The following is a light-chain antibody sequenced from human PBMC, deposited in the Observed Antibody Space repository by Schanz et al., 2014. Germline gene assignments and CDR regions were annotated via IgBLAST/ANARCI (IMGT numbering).Light chain of an antibody. J-gene: IGKJ2*01. CDR3: QHYYSSPYT. CDR2: WAS. V-gene: IGKV4-1*01. CDR1: QTLLYRSTNKNY. Sequence: DIVMTQSPDSLAVSLGERATINCKSSQTLLYRSTNKNYLAWYQQKPGQPPKLLIYWASTRESGVPDRFSGGGSGSDFTLTISSLQAEDVAVYYCQHYYSSPYTFGQGTKLEIK.